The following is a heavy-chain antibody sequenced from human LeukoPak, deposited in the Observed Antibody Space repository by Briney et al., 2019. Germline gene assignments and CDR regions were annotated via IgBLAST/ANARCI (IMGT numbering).Heavy chain of an antibody. CDR3: ARATSRYYYYYMDV. CDR1: GGSISSGSYY. D-gene: IGHD3-16*01. J-gene: IGHJ6*03. Sequence: SQTLSLTCTVSGGSISSGSYYWSWIRQPAGKGLEWIGRIYTSGSTNYNPSLKSRVTISVDTSKNQFSLKLSFVTAADTAVYYCARATSRYYYYYMDVWGKGTTVTVSS. V-gene: IGHV4-61*02. CDR2: IYTSGST.